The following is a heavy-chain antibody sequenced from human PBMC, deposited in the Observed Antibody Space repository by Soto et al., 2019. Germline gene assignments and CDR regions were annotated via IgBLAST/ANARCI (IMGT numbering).Heavy chain of an antibody. CDR1: GFTFSSYT. Sequence: EVRLVESGGGLVKSGGSLRLSCAASGFTFSSYTMNWVRQAPGRGLEWVSNINSIGSYLWYVDSVQGRFTISRDNAKNSLFLQMNTLRAEETALYYCGRVGITFGRERIGGAHYGRGVGAQGTTVTFSS. D-gene: IGHD3-16*01. J-gene: IGHJ6*02. CDR2: INSIGSYL. CDR3: GRVGITFGRERIGGAHYGRGV. V-gene: IGHV3-21*01.